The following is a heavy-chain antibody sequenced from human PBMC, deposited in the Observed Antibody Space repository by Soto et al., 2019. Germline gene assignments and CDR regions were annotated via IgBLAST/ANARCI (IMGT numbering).Heavy chain of an antibody. CDR2: IIPIFGTA. CDR3: ERDRLGYFDWLPPFDY. J-gene: IGHJ4*02. V-gene: IGHV1-69*01. Sequence: QVQLVQSGAEVKKPGSSVKVSCKASGGTFSSYAISWVLQAPGQGLEWMGGIIPIFGTANYAQKFQGRVTITADESTSTAYMELSSLRSEDTAVYYCERDRLGYFDWLPPFDYWRQGTLVSVSS. D-gene: IGHD3-9*01. CDR1: GGTFSSYA.